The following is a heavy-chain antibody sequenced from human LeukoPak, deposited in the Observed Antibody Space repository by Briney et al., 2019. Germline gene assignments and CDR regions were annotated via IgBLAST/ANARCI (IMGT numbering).Heavy chain of an antibody. CDR1: NYSINDGYY. CDR3: ARAPSGPSRIAAAGNWFDP. CDR2: VYHSGAT. V-gene: IGHV4-38-2*02. J-gene: IGHJ5*02. Sequence: PSETLSLTCTVSNYSINDGYYWGWIRQPPGKGLQWIGGVYHSGATYQNPSLKSRVTISVDTSKNQFSLKLSSVTAADTAVYYCARAPSGPSRIAAAGNWFDPWGQGTLVTVSS. D-gene: IGHD6-13*01.